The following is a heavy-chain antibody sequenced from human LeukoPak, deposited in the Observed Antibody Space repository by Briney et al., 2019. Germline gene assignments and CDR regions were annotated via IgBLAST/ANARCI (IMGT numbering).Heavy chain of an antibody. CDR3: ARIFDYYYNMDV. Sequence: PSQTLSLTCAVSGGSISSSNWWSWVRQPPGKGLEWIGEIHHSGSTNYNPSLKSRATMSVDRSKNQFSLDLSSVTAADTAVYYCARIFDYYYNMDVWGQGTTVTVSS. CDR1: GGSISSSNW. D-gene: IGHD2-15*01. V-gene: IGHV4-4*02. CDR2: IHHSGST. J-gene: IGHJ6*02.